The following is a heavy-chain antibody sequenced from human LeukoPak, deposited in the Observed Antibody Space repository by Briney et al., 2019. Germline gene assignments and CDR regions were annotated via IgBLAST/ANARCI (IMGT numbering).Heavy chain of an antibody. D-gene: IGHD3-10*01. Sequence: PSETLSLTCTVSGGSISNYYWSWIRQPPGKGLEWIGYIYYSGSTNYNPSLKSRVTISVDTSRNQFSLRLSSVTAADTAVYYCARDVYYNPGDYWGQGTLVTVSS. CDR2: IYYSGST. CDR3: ARDVYYNPGDY. J-gene: IGHJ4*02. CDR1: GGSISNYY. V-gene: IGHV4-59*12.